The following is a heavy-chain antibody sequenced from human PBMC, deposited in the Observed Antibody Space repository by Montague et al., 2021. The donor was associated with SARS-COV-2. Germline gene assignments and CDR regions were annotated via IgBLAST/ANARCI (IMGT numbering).Heavy chain of an antibody. Sequence: SETLSLTCTVSGDSIRSSRYYWGWIRQPPGKGLEWVGCIFHSWSSYYNPSLESRVTMSVDTSNNQFSLTLSSVTAADTAVYYCARPCVTILLGPLFDSWGQGALVIVSS. D-gene: IGHD2/OR15-2a*01. CDR3: ARPCVTILLGPLFDS. CDR2: IFHSWSS. V-gene: IGHV4-39*07. CDR1: GDSIRSSRYY. J-gene: IGHJ4*02.